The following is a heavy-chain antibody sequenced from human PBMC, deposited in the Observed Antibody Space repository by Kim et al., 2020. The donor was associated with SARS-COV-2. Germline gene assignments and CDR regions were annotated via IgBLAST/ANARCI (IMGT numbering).Heavy chain of an antibody. V-gene: IGHV3-66*01. J-gene: IGHJ4*02. Sequence: GGSLRLSCAASGFTVSSNYMSWVRQAPGKGLEWVSVIYSGGSTYYADSVKGRFTISRDNSKNTLYLQMNSLRAEDTAVYYCARYRWGSGYYFPDYWGQGTLVTVSS. D-gene: IGHD3-22*01. CDR1: GFTVSSNY. CDR2: IYSGGST. CDR3: ARYRWGSGYYFPDY.